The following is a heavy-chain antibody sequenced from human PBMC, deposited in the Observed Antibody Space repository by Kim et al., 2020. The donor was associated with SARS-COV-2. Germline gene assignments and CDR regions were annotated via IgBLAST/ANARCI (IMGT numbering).Heavy chain of an antibody. V-gene: IGHV4-34*01. Sequence: LKSRVTISVDTSKNQFSLKLSSVTAADTAVYYCATFDYTTRNYYYYMDVWGKGTTVTVSS. J-gene: IGHJ6*03. D-gene: IGHD1-26*01. CDR3: ATFDYTTRNYYYYMDV.